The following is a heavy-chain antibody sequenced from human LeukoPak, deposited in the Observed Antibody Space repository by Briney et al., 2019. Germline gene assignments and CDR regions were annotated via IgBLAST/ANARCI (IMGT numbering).Heavy chain of an antibody. D-gene: IGHD4-17*01. CDR2: IYYSGST. V-gene: IGHV4-30-4*01. Sequence: SQTLSLTCTVSGGSISSGGYYWSWIRQPPGEGLEWIGYIYYSGSTYYHPSLKSRVTITLDTSKNQFSLKLSSVTAADTAVYYCARVTTVTTSFHFDYWGQGTLVTVSS. CDR1: GGSISSGGYY. CDR3: ARVTTVTTSFHFDY. J-gene: IGHJ4*02.